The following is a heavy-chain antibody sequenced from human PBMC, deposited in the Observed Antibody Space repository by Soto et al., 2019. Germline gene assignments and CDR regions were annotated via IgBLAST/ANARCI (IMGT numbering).Heavy chain of an antibody. Sequence: GGSLRLSCAASGFTFSSYSMNWVRQAPGKGLEWVSSISSSSYIYYADSVKGRFTISRDNAKNSLYLQMNSLRAEDTAVYYCARDSSGYPFDYWGQGTLVTVSS. J-gene: IGHJ4*02. D-gene: IGHD3-22*01. CDR2: ISSSSYI. CDR3: ARDSSGYPFDY. V-gene: IGHV3-21*01. CDR1: GFTFSSYS.